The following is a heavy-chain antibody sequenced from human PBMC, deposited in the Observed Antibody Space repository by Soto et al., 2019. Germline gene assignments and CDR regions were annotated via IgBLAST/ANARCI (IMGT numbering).Heavy chain of an antibody. CDR2: IYYSGIN. V-gene: IGHV4-59*01. D-gene: IGHD1-26*01. CDR1: GGSMSPNY. Sequence: SETLSLTCTVSGGSMSPNYWSWFRQPPGRGLEWVGYIYYSGINNYNPSLKSRVTMSVDTSKNQSSLKLSSVTAADTAVYYCARGGGSSIPRRALDYWGQGTLVTVSS. J-gene: IGHJ4*02. CDR3: ARGGGSSIPRRALDY.